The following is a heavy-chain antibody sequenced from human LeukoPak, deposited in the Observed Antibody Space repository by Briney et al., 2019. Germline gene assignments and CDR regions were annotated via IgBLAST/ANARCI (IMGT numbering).Heavy chain of an antibody. CDR1: GYTFTGYF. Sequence: ASVKVSCKASGYTFTGYFIHWVRQAPGQGLEWMGWINPNSGDTNYAQKFQGRVTMTRDTSISTAYMELSRLRSDDTAVYYCARDGVTYGYPEYWGQGTLVTVSS. D-gene: IGHD5-18*01. J-gene: IGHJ4*02. CDR3: ARDGVTYGYPEY. CDR2: INPNSGDT. V-gene: IGHV1-2*02.